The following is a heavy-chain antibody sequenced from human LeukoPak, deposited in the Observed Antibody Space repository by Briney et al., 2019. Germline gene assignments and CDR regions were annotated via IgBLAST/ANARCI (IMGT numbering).Heavy chain of an antibody. D-gene: IGHD2-2*01. V-gene: IGHV1-3*01. Sequence: ASVKVSCKASGYTFTSYAMHWVRQAPGQRLEWMGWINAGNGNTKYSQKFQGRVTITRDTSASTAYMELSSLRSEDTAVYYCARDYEGQIVVPAATFDYWGQGTLVTVSS. CDR2: INAGNGNT. CDR1: GYTFTSYA. CDR3: ARDYEGQIVVPAATFDY. J-gene: IGHJ4*02.